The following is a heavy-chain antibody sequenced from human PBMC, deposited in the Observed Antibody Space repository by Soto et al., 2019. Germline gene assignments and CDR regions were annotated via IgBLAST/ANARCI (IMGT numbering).Heavy chain of an antibody. CDR2: IYYSGST. J-gene: IGHJ4*02. CDR3: ARSGNTMVRGVIIAFDY. D-gene: IGHD3-10*01. Sequence: SETLSLTCTVSGGSISSGGYYWSWIRQHPGKGLEWIGYIYYSGSTYYNPSLKSRVTISVDTSKNQFSLKLSSVTAADTAVYYCARSGNTMVRGVIIAFDYWGQGTLVTVSS. CDR1: GGSISSGGYY. V-gene: IGHV4-31*03.